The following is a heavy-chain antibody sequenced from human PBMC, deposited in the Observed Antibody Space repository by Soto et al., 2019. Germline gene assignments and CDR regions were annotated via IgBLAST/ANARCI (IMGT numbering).Heavy chain of an antibody. V-gene: IGHV3-30-3*01. CDR3: AREEMANYYFDY. J-gene: IGHJ4*02. CDR2: ISCDGSNK. Sequence: GGSLRLSCAAAGFTFSSYAMHWVRQAPGKGPEWVAVISCDGSNKFYADSVRGRFTISRDNSKNTLYLQMNSLRAEDTAVYYCAREEMANYYFDYWGQGTLVTVSS. CDR1: GFTFSSYA.